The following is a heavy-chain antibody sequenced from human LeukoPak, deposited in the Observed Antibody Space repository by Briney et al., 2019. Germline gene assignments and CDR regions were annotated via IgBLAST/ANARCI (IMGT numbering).Heavy chain of an antibody. J-gene: IGHJ4*02. CDR2: ISSSSSYI. CDR1: GFTFSSYS. D-gene: IGHD5-12*01. V-gene: IGHV3-21*01. Sequence: GGSLRLSCAASGFTFSSYSMNWVRQAPGKGLEWVSSISSSSSYIYYADSVKGRFTISRGNAKNSLYLQMNSLRAEDTAVYYCAREEYGGYDFDYWGQGTLVTVSS. CDR3: AREEYGGYDFDY.